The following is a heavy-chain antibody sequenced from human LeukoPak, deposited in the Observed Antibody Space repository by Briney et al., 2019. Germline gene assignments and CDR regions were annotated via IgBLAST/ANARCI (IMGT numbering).Heavy chain of an antibody. CDR3: ARLGSPQGYGGNKAFDI. V-gene: IGHV4-59*01. J-gene: IGHJ3*02. D-gene: IGHD4-23*01. Sequence: SETLSLTCTVSGGSISSYYWSWIRQPPGKGLEWIGYIYYSGSTNFNPSLKSRVTISVDTSKNQFSLKLSSVTAADTAVYYCARLGSPQGYGGNKAFDIWGHGTMFTVSS. CDR1: GGSISSYY. CDR2: IYYSGST.